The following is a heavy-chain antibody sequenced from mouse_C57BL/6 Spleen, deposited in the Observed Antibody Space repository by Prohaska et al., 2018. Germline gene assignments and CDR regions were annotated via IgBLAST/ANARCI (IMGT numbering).Heavy chain of an antibody. J-gene: IGHJ4*01. D-gene: IGHD1-1*01. V-gene: IGHV1-47*01. CDR2: FHPYNDDT. CDR3: ARGDCYGSSYGSAMDY. Sequence: HGKSLEWIGNFHPYNDDTKYNEKFKGKATLTVEKSSSTVYLELSRLTSDDSAVYYCARGDCYGSSYGSAMDYWGQGTSVTVSS.